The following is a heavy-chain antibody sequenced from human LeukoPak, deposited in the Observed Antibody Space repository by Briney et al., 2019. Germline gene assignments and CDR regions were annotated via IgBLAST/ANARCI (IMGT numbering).Heavy chain of an antibody. CDR1: TGSISSYY. CDR3: ARGDIIRGDYNWFDP. D-gene: IGHD3-10*01. Sequence: SETLSLTCTVSTGSISSYYCSWIRQPAGKGLEYIGRIYSGGSTNYSPSLKSRVTMSVDTSKNQFSLKLTSVTAADTAVYYCARGDIIRGDYNWFDPWGQGILVTVSS. V-gene: IGHV4-4*07. CDR2: IYSGGST. J-gene: IGHJ5*02.